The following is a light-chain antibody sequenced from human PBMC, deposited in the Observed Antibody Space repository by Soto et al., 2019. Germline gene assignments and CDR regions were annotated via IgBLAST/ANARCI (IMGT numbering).Light chain of an antibody. V-gene: IGLV1-40*01. CDR3: QSYASSLSGYVV. CDR2: GNS. J-gene: IGLJ2*01. Sequence: QSVLTQPPSVSGAPGQRVTISCTGSSSNIGAGYDVHWYQLLPGTAPKLLIYGNSNRPSGVPDRFSGSKSGTSASLAITGLQAEDEADYYCQSYASSLSGYVVFGGGTKLTVL. CDR1: SSNIGAGYD.